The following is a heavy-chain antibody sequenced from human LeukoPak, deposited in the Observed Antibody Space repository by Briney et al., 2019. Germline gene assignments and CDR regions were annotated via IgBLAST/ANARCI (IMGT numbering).Heavy chain of an antibody. Sequence: SVNVSCKASGGTFSSYAISWVRQAPGQGLEWMGGIIPIFGTANYAQKFQGRVTITADESTSTAYMELSSLRSEDTAVYYCAREGVAIFGVVKGYYFDYWGQGTLVTVSS. J-gene: IGHJ4*02. V-gene: IGHV1-69*13. CDR2: IIPIFGTA. D-gene: IGHD3-3*01. CDR3: AREGVAIFGVVKGYYFDY. CDR1: GGTFSSYA.